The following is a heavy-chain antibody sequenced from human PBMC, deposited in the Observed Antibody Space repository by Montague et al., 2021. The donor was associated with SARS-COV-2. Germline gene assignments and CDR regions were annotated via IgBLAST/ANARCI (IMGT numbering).Heavy chain of an antibody. J-gene: IGHJ5*02. CDR2: MSYGEST. CDR3: ARRDGYCSSTRCPHWFDP. V-gene: IGHV4-59*01. D-gene: IGHD2-2*01. CDR1: GGSIRSYY. Sequence: SETLSLTCTVSGGSIRSYYWSWIRQPPGKGLEWIGYMSYGESTNXNPSLKSRVTISVDTSKNQLSLKVNSVTAADTAVYYCARRDGYCSSTRCPHWFDPWGQGTLVTVSS.